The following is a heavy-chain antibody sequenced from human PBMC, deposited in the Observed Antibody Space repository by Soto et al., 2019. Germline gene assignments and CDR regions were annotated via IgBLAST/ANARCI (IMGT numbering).Heavy chain of an antibody. Sequence: GGSLRLSCAASGFTFDDYAMHWVRQAPGKGLEWVSLISWDGGSTYYADSVKGRFTISRDNSKNSLYLQMNSLRAEDTALYYCAKDKRVVGYSSSWYYFDYWGQGTLVTV. CDR1: GFTFDDYA. CDR3: AKDKRVVGYSSSWYYFDY. D-gene: IGHD6-13*01. CDR2: ISWDGGST. V-gene: IGHV3-43D*04. J-gene: IGHJ4*02.